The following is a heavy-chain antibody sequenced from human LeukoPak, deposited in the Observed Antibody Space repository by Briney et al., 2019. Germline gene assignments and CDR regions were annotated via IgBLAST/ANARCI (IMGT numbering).Heavy chain of an antibody. Sequence: GGSLRLSCAASGFTFSSYALSWVRQAPGKGLEWVSGVTGSGGSTYYADSVKGRFTISRDNSKNALYLQMNSLRAEDTALYYCAKGYCRGGSCYSGEDYFDYWGQGTLVTVSS. V-gene: IGHV3-23*01. CDR1: GFTFSSYA. CDR3: AKGYCRGGSCYSGEDYFDY. J-gene: IGHJ4*02. D-gene: IGHD2-15*01. CDR2: VTGSGGST.